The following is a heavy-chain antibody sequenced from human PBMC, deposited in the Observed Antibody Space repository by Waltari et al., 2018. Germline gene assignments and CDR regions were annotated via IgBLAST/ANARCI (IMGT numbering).Heavy chain of an antibody. J-gene: IGHJ4*02. D-gene: IGHD3-10*01. CDR3: AKASRGVVVVPSAIGS. V-gene: IGHV3-23*01. CDR2: ISGSGSSS. Sequence: EVRLLESGGGLVQPWGSLRLSCAVSGFPFKNYALSWVRQAPGRGLEWLSVISGSGSSSYFADSVKGRFTISRDNSENTLYLHMSSLRAEDTALYYCAKASRGVVVVPSAIGSWGQGILVTVSS. CDR1: GFPFKNYA.